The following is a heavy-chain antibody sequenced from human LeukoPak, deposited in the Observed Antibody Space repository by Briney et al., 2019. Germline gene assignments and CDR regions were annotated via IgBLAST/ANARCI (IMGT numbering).Heavy chain of an antibody. CDR1: GFTFNNYD. J-gene: IGHJ5*02. Sequence: GASLRLSCAASGFTFNNYDMNWVRQAPGKGLEWVSAISGSGGTTYYADSVKGRFTISRDNSKNTLYLQMNSLRVEDTAVYYCAKDRVEVADTVRYNWFDPWGQGTLVTVSS. D-gene: IGHD6-19*01. CDR2: ISGSGGTT. CDR3: AKDRVEVADTVRYNWFDP. V-gene: IGHV3-23*01.